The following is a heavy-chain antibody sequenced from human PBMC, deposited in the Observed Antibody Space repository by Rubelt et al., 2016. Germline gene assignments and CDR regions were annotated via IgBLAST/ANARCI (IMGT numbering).Heavy chain of an antibody. CDR3: ARGIEMASEVFDY. V-gene: IGHV3-48*04. CDR2: IGGSSRPI. CDR1: GFIFSSYN. J-gene: IGHJ4*02. D-gene: IGHD5-24*01. Sequence: EVQLVESGGGLVQPGGSLRLSCAASGFIFSSYNMNWVRQAPGKGLEWVSYIGGSSRPIYYADSVEGRFTISRDNAKNVVYLHMNGLRAEDTAVYYCARGIEMASEVFDYWGQGILVAVSS.